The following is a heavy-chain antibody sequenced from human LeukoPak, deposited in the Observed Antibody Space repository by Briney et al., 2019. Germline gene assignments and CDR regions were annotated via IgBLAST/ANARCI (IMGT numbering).Heavy chain of an antibody. J-gene: IGHJ4*02. Sequence: ASVKVSCKASGYTFTGYYMHWVRQAPGQGLEWMGWINPNSGGTNYAQKFQGRVTMTRDTSISTAYMELSRLRSDDTAVYYCARVAPPGYCSSTSCARGNYYFDYWGQGTLVTVSS. D-gene: IGHD2-2*03. V-gene: IGHV1-2*02. CDR3: ARVAPPGYCSSTSCARGNYYFDY. CDR2: INPNSGGT. CDR1: GYTFTGYY.